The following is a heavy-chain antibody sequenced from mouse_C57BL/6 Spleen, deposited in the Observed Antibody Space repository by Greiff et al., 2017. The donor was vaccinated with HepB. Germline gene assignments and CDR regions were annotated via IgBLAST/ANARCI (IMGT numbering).Heavy chain of an antibody. Sequence: QVQLQQPGAELVKPGASVKLSCKASGYTFTSYWMQWVKQRAGQGLEWIGEIDPSDSYTNYNQKFKGKATLTVDTSSSTAYMQLSSLTSEDSAVYYCARGIYDGTLFAYWGQGTLVTVSA. CDR3: ARGIYDGTLFAY. D-gene: IGHD2-3*01. V-gene: IGHV1-50*01. CDR1: GYTFTSYW. J-gene: IGHJ3*01. CDR2: IDPSDSYT.